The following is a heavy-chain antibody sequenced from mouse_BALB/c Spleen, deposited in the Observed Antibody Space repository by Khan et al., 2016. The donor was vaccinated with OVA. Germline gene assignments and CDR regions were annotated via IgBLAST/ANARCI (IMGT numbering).Heavy chain of an antibody. CDR1: GFNIKDTY. J-gene: IGHJ3*01. D-gene: IGHD2-1*01. Sequence: VQLQQSGAELVKPGASVKLSCSASGFNIKDTYIHWVKQRPEQGLEWIGRIDPPNGDSKYGPKFQDKATLTADTSSNTAYLQLSSLPSDDTAVYYCATLYGNAIAYWGQGTLVTVSA. V-gene: IGHV14-3*02. CDR2: IDPPNGDS. CDR3: ATLYGNAIAY.